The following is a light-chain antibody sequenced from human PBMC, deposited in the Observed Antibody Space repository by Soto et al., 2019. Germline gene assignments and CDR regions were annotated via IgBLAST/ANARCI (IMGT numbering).Light chain of an antibody. CDR2: GAS. J-gene: IGKJ1*01. CDR3: HHYGNSPQT. V-gene: IGKV3-20*01. CDR1: QSVISSS. Sequence: EIVLTQSPGTLSLSPGERATLSCRASQSVISSSLAWYQQKPGQAPRLLIYGASSRATDIPDRFSGSGSGTDFTLTISRLEPEDFAVYYCHHYGNSPQTFGQGTRVEI.